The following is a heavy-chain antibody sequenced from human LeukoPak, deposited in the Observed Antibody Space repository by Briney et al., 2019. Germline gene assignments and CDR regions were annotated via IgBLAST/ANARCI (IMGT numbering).Heavy chain of an antibody. D-gene: IGHD1-26*01. J-gene: IGHJ4*02. CDR2: ISGSGGST. V-gene: IGHV3-23*01. Sequence: GGSLRLSCAASGFTFSSYAMSWVRQAPWKGLEWVSAISGSGGSTYYADSVKGRFTISRDNSKNTLYLQMNSLRAEDTAVYYCAKVKVGAIGPPDYWGQGTLVTVSS. CDR1: GFTFSSYA. CDR3: AKVKVGAIGPPDY.